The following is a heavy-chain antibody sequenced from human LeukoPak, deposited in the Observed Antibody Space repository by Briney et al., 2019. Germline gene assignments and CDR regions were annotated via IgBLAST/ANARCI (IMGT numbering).Heavy chain of an antibody. CDR3: VRGLGDA. J-gene: IGHJ5*02. CDR2: INIEGTIK. V-gene: IGHV3-74*01. D-gene: IGHD3/OR15-3a*01. Sequence: GGSLRLSCTASRLALRNYWMHWVRQAPGKGLEWVARINIEGTIKSCADSVKGRLTISRDNAENTLYLQMNNLGVEDTAVYYCVRGLGDAWGQGTLVAVSS. CDR1: RLALRNYW.